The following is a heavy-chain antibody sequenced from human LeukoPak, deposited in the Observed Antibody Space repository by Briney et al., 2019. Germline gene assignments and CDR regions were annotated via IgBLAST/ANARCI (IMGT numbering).Heavy chain of an antibody. V-gene: IGHV4-38-2*02. J-gene: IGHJ4*02. CDR3: AGGNITESGFGKRVGILTGSGVTLDDY. Sequence: PSETLSLTCPVSGYSISSGYYWGWIRQPPGKGLEWIGSIYHSGSTYYNPSLKSRVTISVDTSKNQFSLKLSSVTAADTAVYYCAGGNITESGFGKRVGILTGSGVTLDDYWGQGTLVTVSS. D-gene: IGHD3-9*01. CDR2: IYHSGST. CDR1: GYSISSGYY.